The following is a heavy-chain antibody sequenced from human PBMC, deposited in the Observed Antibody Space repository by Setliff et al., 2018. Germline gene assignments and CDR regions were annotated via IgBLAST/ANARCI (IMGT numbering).Heavy chain of an antibody. V-gene: IGHV1-18*01. CDR2: ISSYNDVT. D-gene: IGHD2-15*01. CDR3: AISTLSICSGGSCPNAFDV. J-gene: IGHJ3*01. Sequence: ASVKVSCKASGYSFTGYYMHWVRQAPGQGFEWVGWISSYNDVTTYAQRFQGRVTLTKDTSTSAAYMELRSLRSDDSAVYYCAISTLSICSGGSCPNAFDVWGQGTMVTVSS. CDR1: GYSFTGYY.